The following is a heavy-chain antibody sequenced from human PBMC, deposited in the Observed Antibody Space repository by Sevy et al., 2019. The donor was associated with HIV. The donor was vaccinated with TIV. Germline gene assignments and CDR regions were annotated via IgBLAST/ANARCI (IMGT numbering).Heavy chain of an antibody. CDR3: ARGPHYYYDSSAFFDY. D-gene: IGHD3-22*01. V-gene: IGHV3-48*03. J-gene: IGHJ4*02. CDR2: ISSSGTCI. CDR1: GFTFSSYE. Sequence: GGSLRLSCAASGFTFSSYEMNWVRQAPGKGLEWISYISSSGTCIYYADSVKGRFTISRDSPKNSLYLQMNSLRAEDTAVYYCARGPHYYYDSSAFFDYWGQGTLVTVSS.